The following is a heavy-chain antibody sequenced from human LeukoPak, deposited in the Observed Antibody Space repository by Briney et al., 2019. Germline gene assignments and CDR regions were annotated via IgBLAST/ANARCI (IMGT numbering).Heavy chain of an antibody. J-gene: IGHJ4*02. V-gene: IGHV5-51*01. CDR1: GYSFTGYW. D-gene: IGHD3-22*01. Sequence: GESLKISCKGSGYSFTGYWIGWVRQMPGKGLEWMGIIYPGDSDTRYSPSFQGQVTISADKSISTAYLQWSSLKASDTAMYYCARLYYYDSSGSSLFDYWGQGTLVTVSS. CDR3: ARLYYYDSSGSSLFDY. CDR2: IYPGDSDT.